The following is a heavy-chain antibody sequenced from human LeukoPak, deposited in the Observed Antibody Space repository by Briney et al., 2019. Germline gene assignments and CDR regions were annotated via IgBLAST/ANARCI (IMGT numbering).Heavy chain of an antibody. Sequence: QAGGSLRLSCAASGFTVSSNYMSWVRQAPGKGLEWVSVIYSGGSTYYADSVKGRFTISRDNSKNTLYLQMNSLRAEDTAVYYCASTQRGDYFDYWGQGTLVTVSS. CDR3: ASTQRGDYFDY. CDR2: IYSGGST. V-gene: IGHV3-53*01. CDR1: GFTVSSNY. D-gene: IGHD2-15*01. J-gene: IGHJ4*02.